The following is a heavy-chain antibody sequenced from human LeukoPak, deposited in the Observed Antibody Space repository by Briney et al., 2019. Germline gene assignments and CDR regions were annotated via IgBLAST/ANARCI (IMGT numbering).Heavy chain of an antibody. Sequence: SETLSLTCTVSGGSISSYYWSWIRQPPGKGLEWIGYIYYSGSTNYNPSLKSRVTISVDTSKNQFSLKLSSVTAADTAVYYCARSPGRYSSSWSFDPWGQGTLVTVSS. J-gene: IGHJ5*02. D-gene: IGHD6-13*01. V-gene: IGHV4-59*01. CDR1: GGSISSYY. CDR3: ARSPGRYSSSWSFDP. CDR2: IYYSGST.